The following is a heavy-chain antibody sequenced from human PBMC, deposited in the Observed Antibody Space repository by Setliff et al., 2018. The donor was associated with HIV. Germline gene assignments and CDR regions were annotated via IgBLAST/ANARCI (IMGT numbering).Heavy chain of an antibody. CDR1: GGSISTYY. Sequence: SETLSLTCSVSGGSISTYYWSWIRQPPGKGLEWIGYIYTSGSTNYNPSLKSRVTISVDTSKNQFSLKLSSVTAADTAVYYCEVAGQWGQGTLVTVSS. J-gene: IGHJ4*02. V-gene: IGHV4-4*09. CDR3: EVAGQ. D-gene: IGHD6-19*01. CDR2: IYTSGST.